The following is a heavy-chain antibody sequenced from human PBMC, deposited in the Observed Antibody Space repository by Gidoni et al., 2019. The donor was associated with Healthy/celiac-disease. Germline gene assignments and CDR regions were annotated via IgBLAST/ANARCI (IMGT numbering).Heavy chain of an antibody. D-gene: IGHD3-9*01. CDR1: GGSTSSGGYY. J-gene: IGHJ4*02. CDR3: ARDGRYYDILTGYYKAAPPDY. V-gene: IGHV4-31*03. CDR2: IYYSGST. Sequence: QVQLQESGPGLVKPSQTLSLTCTVSGGSTSSGGYYWSWIRQHPGKGLEWIGYIYYSGSTYYNPSLKSRVTISVDTSKNQFSLKLSSVTAADTAVYYCARDGRYYDILTGYYKAAPPDYWGQGTLVTVSS.